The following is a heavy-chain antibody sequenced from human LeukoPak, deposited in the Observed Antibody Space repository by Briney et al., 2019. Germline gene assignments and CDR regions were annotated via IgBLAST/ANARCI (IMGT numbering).Heavy chain of an antibody. J-gene: IGHJ3*02. V-gene: IGHV4-34*01. CDR3: ARASTHYDDFDI. CDR2: INHSGST. Sequence: PSETLSLTCAVYVGSFSGYYLSWIRQPPGKGLEWIGEINHSGSTNYNPSLKSRVTISVDTSKNQFSMKLSSVTAADTAVYYCARASTHYDDFDIWGQGTMVTVSS. CDR1: VGSFSGYY.